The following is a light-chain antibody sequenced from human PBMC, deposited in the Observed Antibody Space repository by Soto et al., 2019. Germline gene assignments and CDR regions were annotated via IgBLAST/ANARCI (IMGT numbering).Light chain of an antibody. CDR1: NSNIGSNG. CDR2: SLN. Sequence: QSVLTQPPSASGTPGQRVTISCSGSNSNIGSNGVTWYQHLPGTAPKLLIYSLNQRPSGVPDRFSGSQSGTSASLAISGLQSEDEADYYCAAWDDSLNGWVFGGGTQLTVL. CDR3: AAWDDSLNGWV. J-gene: IGLJ3*02. V-gene: IGLV1-44*01.